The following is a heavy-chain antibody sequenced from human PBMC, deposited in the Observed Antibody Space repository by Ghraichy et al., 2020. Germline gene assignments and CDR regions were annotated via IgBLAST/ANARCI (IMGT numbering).Heavy chain of an antibody. CDR1: GFTFSSYW. D-gene: IGHD6-19*01. CDR2: IKQDGSEK. CDR3: ARDLLGISSSGWYDGFGGY. Sequence: GGSLRLSCAASGFTFSSYWMSWVRQAPGKGLEWVANIKQDGSEKYYVDSGKGRSTISRDNAKNSLYLQMNSLRAEDTAVYYCARDLLGISSSGWYDGFGGYWGQGTLVTGSP. V-gene: IGHV3-7*03. J-gene: IGHJ4*02.